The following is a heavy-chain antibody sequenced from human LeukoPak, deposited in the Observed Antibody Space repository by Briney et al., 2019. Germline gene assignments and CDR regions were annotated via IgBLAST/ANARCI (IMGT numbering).Heavy chain of an antibody. CDR1: GFTFSSYS. Sequence: GGSLRLSCAASGFTFSSYSMNWVRQAPGKGLEWVSSISSSSSYIYYADSVKGRFTISRDNSKNTLYLQMNSLRAEDTAVYYCAKALRNYYGSGSYYMGIDYWGQGTLVTVSS. D-gene: IGHD3-10*01. CDR2: ISSSSSYI. CDR3: AKALRNYYGSGSYYMGIDY. V-gene: IGHV3-21*01. J-gene: IGHJ4*02.